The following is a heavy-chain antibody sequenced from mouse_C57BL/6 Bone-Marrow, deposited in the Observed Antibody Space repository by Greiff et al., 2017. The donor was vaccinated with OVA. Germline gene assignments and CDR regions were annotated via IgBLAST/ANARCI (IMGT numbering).Heavy chain of an antibody. CDR2: IYPGDGDT. Sequence: QVQLKESGPELVKPGASVKISCKASGYAFSSSWMNWVKQRPGKGLEWIGRIYPGDGDTNYNGKFKGKATLTADKSSSTAYMQLSSLTSEDSAVYFCNYYYGSRNYWGQGTTLTVSS. D-gene: IGHD1-1*01. V-gene: IGHV1-82*01. CDR1: GYAFSSSW. J-gene: IGHJ2*01. CDR3: NYYYGSRNY.